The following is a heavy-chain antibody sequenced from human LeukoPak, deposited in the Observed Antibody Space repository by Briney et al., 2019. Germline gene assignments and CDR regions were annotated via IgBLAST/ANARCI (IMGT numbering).Heavy chain of an antibody. CDR3: AKDLDGMDV. CDR1: GFTFSSYG. Sequence: PGGSLRLSCAASGFTFSSYGMHWVRQAPGKGLEWVAVISYDGSNKYYADSVKGRFTISRDNSKNTLYLQMNSLRAEDTAVYYCAKDLDGMDVWGQGTLVTVSS. J-gene: IGHJ6*02. V-gene: IGHV3-30*18. CDR2: ISYDGSNK.